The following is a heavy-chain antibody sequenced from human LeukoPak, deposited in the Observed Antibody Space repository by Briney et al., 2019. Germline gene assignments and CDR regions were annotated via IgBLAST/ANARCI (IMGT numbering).Heavy chain of an antibody. Sequence: GGSLRLSCAASGFTFSSYGMHWVRQAPGKGLEWVAVIWYDGSNKYYADSVKGRFTISRDNSKNTLYLQMNSLRAEDTAVYYCARERRRQRLAIDYWGQGTLVTVSS. D-gene: IGHD6-25*01. CDR3: ARERRRQRLAIDY. CDR2: IWYDGSNK. V-gene: IGHV3-33*01. J-gene: IGHJ4*02. CDR1: GFTFSSYG.